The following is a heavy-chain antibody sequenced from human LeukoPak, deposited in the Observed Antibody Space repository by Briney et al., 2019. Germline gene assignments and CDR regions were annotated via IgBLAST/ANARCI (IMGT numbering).Heavy chain of an antibody. CDR2: IYYSGTT. D-gene: IGHD4-23*01. J-gene: IGHJ4*02. CDR1: GGSISPYY. V-gene: IGHV4-59*12. CDR3: ARSLAAAGRDYGGNSAVY. Sequence: SETLSLTCTVSGGSISPYYWSWIRQPPGKGLEWIGYIYYSGTTTYNPSLESRVTMSVDTSKDQVSLNLSSVTAADTAVYYCARSLAAAGRDYGGNSAVYWGQGTLVTASS.